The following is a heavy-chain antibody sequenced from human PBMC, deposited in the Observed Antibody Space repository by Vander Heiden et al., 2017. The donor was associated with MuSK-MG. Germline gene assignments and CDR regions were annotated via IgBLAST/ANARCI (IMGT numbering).Heavy chain of an antibody. D-gene: IGHD4-17*01. CDR1: GYSISRGYS. J-gene: IGHJ5*02. CDR2: IYHSGST. CDR3: ARQNDYGDYGFDP. V-gene: IGHV4-38-2*01. Sequence: QVQLQESGPGLVKPSETLSLTCAVSGYSISRGYSWGWIRQPPGKGLEWIGGIYHSGSTYYNPSLKSRVTMSVDTSKNQFSLKLSSVTAADTAVYYCARQNDYGDYGFDPWGQGTLVTVSS.